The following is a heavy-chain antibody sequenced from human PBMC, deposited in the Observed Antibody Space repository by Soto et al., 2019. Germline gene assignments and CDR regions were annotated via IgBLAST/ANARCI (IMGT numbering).Heavy chain of an antibody. CDR2: ISGSGGST. CDR3: AKDLGPLRLLNYYFYGLDV. J-gene: IGHJ6*02. Sequence: GGSLRLSCAASGFTFSSYAMSWVRQAPGKGLEWVSAISGSGGSTHYADSVKGRFTISRDIPKNMIYLQLHTLGAEDTAVYYCAKDLGPLRLLNYYFYGLDVWGQGTTVTVSS. CDR1: GFTFSSYA. D-gene: IGHD2-15*01. V-gene: IGHV3-23*01.